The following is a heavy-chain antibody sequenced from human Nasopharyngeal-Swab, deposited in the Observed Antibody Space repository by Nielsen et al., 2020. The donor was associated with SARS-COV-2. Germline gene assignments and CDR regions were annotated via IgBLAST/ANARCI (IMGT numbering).Heavy chain of an antibody. V-gene: IGHV3-11*01. CDR2: ISTSGSTI. D-gene: IGHD3-16*01. J-gene: IGHJ3*02. CDR3: ARPRGGWAFDI. Sequence: GKGLEWVSYISTSGSTISFADSVKGRFTISRDNAKNSLYLQMNSLRAEDTAVYYCARPRGGWAFDIWGQGTMVTVSS.